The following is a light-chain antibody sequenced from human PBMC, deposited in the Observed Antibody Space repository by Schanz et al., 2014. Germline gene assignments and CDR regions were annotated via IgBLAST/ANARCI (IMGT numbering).Light chain of an antibody. V-gene: IGKV3-15*01. Sequence: EVVMTQSPATLSVSPGGRATLSCRASQSVTSKLAWYQQKPGQAPRLLIYGASTRATGIPARFSGSGSGTEFTLSISRLEPEDFAVYYCQQHPPITFGQGTRLDIK. CDR2: GAS. CDR3: QQHPPIT. CDR1: QSVTSK. J-gene: IGKJ5*01.